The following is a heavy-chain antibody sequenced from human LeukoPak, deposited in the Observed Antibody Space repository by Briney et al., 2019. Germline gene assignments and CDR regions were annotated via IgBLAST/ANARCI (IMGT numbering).Heavy chain of an antibody. Sequence: GESLKISCKVSGYSFTTYWIGWVRQMPGKGLEWMGIIYPGDSDTTYSPSFQGQVTISADKSISTAYLQWSSLKASDTAMYYCARVGIAVPGVLPYFDYWGQGTLVTVSS. CDR1: GYSFTTYW. D-gene: IGHD6-19*01. J-gene: IGHJ4*02. V-gene: IGHV5-51*01. CDR3: ARVGIAVPGVLPYFDY. CDR2: IYPGDSDT.